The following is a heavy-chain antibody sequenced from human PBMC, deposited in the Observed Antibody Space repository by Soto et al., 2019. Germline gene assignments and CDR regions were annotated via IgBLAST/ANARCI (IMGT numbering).Heavy chain of an antibody. CDR3: ARGNRNSGSSYFDY. CDR1: GFTVSSNY. CDR2: IYSGGST. V-gene: IGHV3-53*04. D-gene: IGHD1-26*01. J-gene: IGHJ4*02. Sequence: GGSLRLSCAASGFTVSSNYMSWVRQAPGKGLEWVSVIYSGGSTYYADSVKGRFTISRHNSKNTLYLQMNSLRAEDTAVYYCARGNRNSGSSYFDYWGQGTLVTVSS.